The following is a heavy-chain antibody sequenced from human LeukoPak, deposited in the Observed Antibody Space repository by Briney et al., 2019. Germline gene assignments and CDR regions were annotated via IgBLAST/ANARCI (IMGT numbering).Heavy chain of an antibody. D-gene: IGHD2-2*01. CDR3: FIVVVPAATFDY. CDR2: INPSGGST. V-gene: IGHV1-46*01. Sequence: ASVKVSCKASGGTYSSYAISWVRQAPGQGLEWMGIINPSGGSTSYAQKFQGRVTMTRDTSTSTVYMELSSLRSEDTAVYYCFIVVVPAATFDYWGQGTLVTVSS. CDR1: GGTYSSYA. J-gene: IGHJ4*02.